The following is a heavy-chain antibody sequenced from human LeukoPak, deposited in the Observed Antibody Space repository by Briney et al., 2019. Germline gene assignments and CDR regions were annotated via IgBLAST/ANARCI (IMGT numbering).Heavy chain of an antibody. CDR2: ISGSGGST. J-gene: IGHJ4*02. CDR1: GFTFSSYG. V-gene: IGHV3-23*01. CDR3: AKDSIAVAGKRKYYFDY. Sequence: GGSLRLSCAASGFTFSSYGMSWVRQAPGKGLEWVSAISGSGGSTYYADSVKGRFTISRDNSKNTLYLQMNSLRAEDTAVYYCAKDSIAVAGKRKYYFDYWGQGTLVTVSS. D-gene: IGHD6-19*01.